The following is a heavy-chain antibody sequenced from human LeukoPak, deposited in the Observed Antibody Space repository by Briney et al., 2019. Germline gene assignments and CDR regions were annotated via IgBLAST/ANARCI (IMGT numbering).Heavy chain of an antibody. CDR2: IIPIFGIA. D-gene: IGHD6-13*01. CDR3: AREDYSSSWANWFDP. V-gene: IGHV1-69*04. Sequence: ASVKVSCKASGGTFSSYAISWVRQAPGQGLEWMGRIIPIFGIANYAQKFQGRVTITADKSTSTAYMELSSLRSEDTAVHYCAREDYSSSWANWFDPWGQGTLVTVSS. J-gene: IGHJ5*02. CDR1: GGTFSSYA.